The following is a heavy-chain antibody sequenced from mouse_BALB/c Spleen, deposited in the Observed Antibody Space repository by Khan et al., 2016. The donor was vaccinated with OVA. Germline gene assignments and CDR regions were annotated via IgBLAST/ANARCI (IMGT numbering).Heavy chain of an antibody. Sequence: EVELVESGPGLVKPSQSLSLTCTVTGYSITSGYGWNWIRQFPGNKLEWMGYISYSGSTNYNPSLKSRISITRDISKNQFFLQLNSVTTEDTATYYCARTARIKYWGQGTTLTVSS. CDR2: ISYSGST. D-gene: IGHD1-2*01. CDR1: GYSITSGYG. V-gene: IGHV3-2*02. CDR3: ARTARIKY. J-gene: IGHJ2*01.